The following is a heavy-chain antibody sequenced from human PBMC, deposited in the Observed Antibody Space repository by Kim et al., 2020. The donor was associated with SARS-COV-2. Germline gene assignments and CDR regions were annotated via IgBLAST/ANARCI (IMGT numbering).Heavy chain of an antibody. D-gene: IGHD3-16*01. Sequence: GGSLRLSCAASGFTFSSYGMHWVRQAPGKGLEWVAVISYDGSNKYYADSVKGRFTISRDNSKNTLYLQMNSLRAEDTAVYYCAKDRLYTPYYFDYWGQGTLVTVSS. CDR1: GFTFSSYG. J-gene: IGHJ4*02. V-gene: IGHV3-30*18. CDR2: ISYDGSNK. CDR3: AKDRLYTPYYFDY.